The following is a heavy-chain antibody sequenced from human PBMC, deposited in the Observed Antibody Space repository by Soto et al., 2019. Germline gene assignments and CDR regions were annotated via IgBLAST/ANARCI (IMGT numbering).Heavy chain of an antibody. CDR3: VRDPTGATPLAH. J-gene: IGHJ4*02. Sequence: SETLSLTCAVSGDSISRGNWWTWVRQSPGKGLEWIGEISHSVTTNYNPSLKSRVTISADMSNNQFSLKLSSVTAADTAVYYCVRDPTGATPLAHWGQGALVTVSS. D-gene: IGHD2-8*02. CDR1: GDSISRGNW. CDR2: ISHSVTT. V-gene: IGHV4-4*02.